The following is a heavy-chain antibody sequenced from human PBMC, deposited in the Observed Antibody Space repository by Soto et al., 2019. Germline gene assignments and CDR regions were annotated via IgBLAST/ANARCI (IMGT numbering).Heavy chain of an antibody. D-gene: IGHD4-17*01. CDR1: GFSFSTYY. CDR3: AATYGSNTHFLY. Sequence: EVQLVESGGAVVQPGESLRLSCAASGFSFSTYYMHWVRQVPGKGLVWVSRIHSDGSTTTYADSVRGRFTISRDNTKNTLYLQMNSLRAEDTAVYYCAATYGSNTHFLYWGQGTLLTVST. CDR2: IHSDGSTT. J-gene: IGHJ4*02. V-gene: IGHV3-74*01.